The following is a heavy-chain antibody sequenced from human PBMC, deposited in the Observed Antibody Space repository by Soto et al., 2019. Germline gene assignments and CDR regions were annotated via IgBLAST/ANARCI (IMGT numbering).Heavy chain of an antibody. CDR3: ARWRRRGYYYYGMDV. D-gene: IGHD3-10*01. CDR1: GFTFSSYG. J-gene: IGHJ6*02. Sequence: GSLRLSCAASGFTFSSYGMHWVRQAPGKGLEWVAVIWYDGSNKYYADSVKGRFTISRDNSKNTLYLQMNSLRAEDTAVYYCARWRRRGYYYYGMDVWGQGTTVTVSS. V-gene: IGHV3-33*01. CDR2: IWYDGSNK.